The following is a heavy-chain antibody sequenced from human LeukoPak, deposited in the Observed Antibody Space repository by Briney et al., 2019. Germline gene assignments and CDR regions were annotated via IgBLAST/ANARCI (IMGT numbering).Heavy chain of an antibody. D-gene: IGHD6-6*01. J-gene: IGHJ6*03. CDR1: GFTFSSYS. V-gene: IGHV3-21*01. CDR3: ARSWAARPPRDYYMDV. Sequence: GGSLRLSCAASGFTFSSYSMNWVRQAPGKGLEWVSSISSSSSYIYYADSVKGRFTISRDNAKNSLYLQMNSLRAEDTAVYYCARSWAARPPRDYYMDVWGKGTTVTVSS. CDR2: ISSSSSYI.